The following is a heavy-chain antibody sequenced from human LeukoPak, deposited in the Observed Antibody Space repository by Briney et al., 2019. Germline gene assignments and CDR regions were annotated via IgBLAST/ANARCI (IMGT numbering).Heavy chain of an antibody. CDR3: ASEMRYYYDSSGYTWRFDP. Sequence: ASVKVSCKASGYTFTGYYMHWVRQAPGQGLEWMGWINPNSGGTNYAQKFQGRVTMTRDTSISTDYMELSRLRSDDTAVYYCASEMRYYYDSSGYTWRFDPWGQGALVTVSS. CDR1: GYTFTGYY. CDR2: INPNSGGT. V-gene: IGHV1-2*02. D-gene: IGHD3-22*01. J-gene: IGHJ5*02.